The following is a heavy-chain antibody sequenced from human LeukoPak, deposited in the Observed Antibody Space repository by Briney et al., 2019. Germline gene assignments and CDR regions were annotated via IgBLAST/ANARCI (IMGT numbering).Heavy chain of an antibody. CDR3: RSGYYYDAFDI. Sequence: GGSLRLSCAAYGFTVSSNYMSWVRQAPGKGLEWVSVIYSGGSTYYADSVKGGFTISRDNSKNTLYLQMNSLRAEDTAVYYCRSGYYYDAFDIWGQGTMVTVSS. CDR2: IYSGGST. V-gene: IGHV3-66*01. CDR1: GFTVSSNY. D-gene: IGHD3-22*01. J-gene: IGHJ3*02.